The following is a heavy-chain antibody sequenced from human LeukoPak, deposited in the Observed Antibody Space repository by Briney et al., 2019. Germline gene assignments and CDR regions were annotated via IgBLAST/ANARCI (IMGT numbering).Heavy chain of an antibody. CDR3: ARVLSITMTPSQAFDI. Sequence: PGGSLRLSCAAAGVTVSSNYMSWVRQVPGRGLEWVSMIYSDGSTYYADSVKGRFTISRDNSKNTLYLQMNSLRAEDTAVYYCARVLSITMTPSQAFDIWGQGTMVTVSS. D-gene: IGHD3-22*01. V-gene: IGHV3-53*01. CDR2: IYSDGST. CDR1: GVTVSSNY. J-gene: IGHJ3*02.